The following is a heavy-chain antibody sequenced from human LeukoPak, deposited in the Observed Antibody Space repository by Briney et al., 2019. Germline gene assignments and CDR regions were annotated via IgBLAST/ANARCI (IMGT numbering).Heavy chain of an antibody. CDR2: IKSKTDGGTT. CDR1: GFTFSNAW. CDR3: AKAVVTPGNLDY. J-gene: IGHJ4*02. D-gene: IGHD4-23*01. V-gene: IGHV3-15*01. Sequence: GGSLRLSCAASGFTFSNAWMSWVRQAPGKGLEWVGRIKSKTDGGTTDYAAPVKGRFTISRDDSKNTLYLQMNSLRAEDTAVYYCAKAVVTPGNLDYWGQGTLVTVSS.